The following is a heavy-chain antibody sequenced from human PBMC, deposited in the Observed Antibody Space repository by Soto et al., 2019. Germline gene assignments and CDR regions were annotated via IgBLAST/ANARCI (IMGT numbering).Heavy chain of an antibody. CDR3: ARGQRFSDWFDP. CDR1: GGSLSSYY. D-gene: IGHD3-3*01. Sequence: SAPLSLTCTVSGGSLSSYYWTWIRQPAGKGLEWIGRIYSSGSTKYNPSLQSRVTMSLDTSKNQFSLRLTSVTAADTAVYYCARGQRFSDWFDPWGQGTLVTVSS. CDR2: IYSSGST. V-gene: IGHV4-4*07. J-gene: IGHJ5*02.